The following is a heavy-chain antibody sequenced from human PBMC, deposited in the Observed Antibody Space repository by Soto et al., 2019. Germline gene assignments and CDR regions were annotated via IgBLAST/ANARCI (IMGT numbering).Heavy chain of an antibody. Sequence: QVQLVQSGAEVKKPGASVKVSCKASGYTFTSYYMHWVRQAPGQGLEWMGIINPSGGSTSYAQKSQGRVTMTRDTSTSTVYMELSSLRSEDTAVYYCAREGGAGELPGYWGQGTLVTVSS. CDR3: AREGGAGELPGY. D-gene: IGHD3-10*01. J-gene: IGHJ4*02. V-gene: IGHV1-46*03. CDR1: GYTFTSYY. CDR2: INPSGGST.